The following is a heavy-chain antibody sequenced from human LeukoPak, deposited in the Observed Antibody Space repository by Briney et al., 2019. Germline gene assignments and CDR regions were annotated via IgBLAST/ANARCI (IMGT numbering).Heavy chain of an antibody. D-gene: IGHD6-19*01. V-gene: IGHV3-7*03. CDR2: IKPDGSEK. J-gene: IGHJ3*02. CDR3: AKDIGDSSVSGWVAFDI. Sequence: GGSLRLSCAASGFTFSIYWMSWVRQAPGKGPEWVANIKPDGSEKYYGDSVKDRFTISRDNAKNSLYLQMNSLRAEDMALYYCAKDIGDSSVSGWVAFDIWGQGTMVTVSS. CDR1: GFTFSIYW.